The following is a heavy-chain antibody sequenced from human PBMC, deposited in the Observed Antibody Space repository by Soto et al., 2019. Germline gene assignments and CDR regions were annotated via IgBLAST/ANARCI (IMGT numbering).Heavy chain of an antibody. Sequence: ASETLSLTCAVYGGSFSGYYWSWIRQPPGKGLEWIGEINHSGSTNYNPSLKSRVTISVDTSKNQFSLKLSSVTAADTAVYYCARGARGYSYGANHYFDYWGQGTLVTVSS. CDR1: GGSFSGYY. CDR3: ARGARGYSYGANHYFDY. V-gene: IGHV4-34*01. J-gene: IGHJ4*02. CDR2: INHSGST. D-gene: IGHD5-18*01.